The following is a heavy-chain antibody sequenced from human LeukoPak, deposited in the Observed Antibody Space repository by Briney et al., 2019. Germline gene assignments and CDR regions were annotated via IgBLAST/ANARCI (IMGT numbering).Heavy chain of an antibody. CDR3: AGTKTDYYGSGSGSYYYYYMDV. CDR1: GFTLSSYS. V-gene: IGHV3-21*01. Sequence: GGSLRLSCAASGFTLSSYSMNWVRQSPGKGLEWVSSISSSSSYIYYADSVKGRFTISRDNAKNSLYLQMNSLRAEDTAVYYCAGTKTDYYGSGSGSYYYYYMDVWGKGTTVTVSS. J-gene: IGHJ6*03. D-gene: IGHD3-10*01. CDR2: ISSSSSYI.